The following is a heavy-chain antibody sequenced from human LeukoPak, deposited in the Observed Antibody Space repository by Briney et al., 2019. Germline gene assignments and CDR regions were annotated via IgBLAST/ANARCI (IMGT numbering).Heavy chain of an antibody. Sequence: ASQTLSLTCTVSGGSISSGSYYWSWIRQPAGKGLEWIGRIYTSGSTNYNPSLKSRVTISVDTSKNQFSLKLSSVTAADTAVYYCASTGSGSYYNVFYYYYYMDVWGKGTTVTISS. CDR2: IYTSGST. J-gene: IGHJ6*03. CDR3: ASTGSGSYYNVFYYYYYMDV. D-gene: IGHD3-10*01. V-gene: IGHV4-61*02. CDR1: GGSISSGSYY.